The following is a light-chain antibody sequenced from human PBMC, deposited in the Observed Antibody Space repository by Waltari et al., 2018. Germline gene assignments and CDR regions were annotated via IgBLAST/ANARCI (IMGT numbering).Light chain of an antibody. J-gene: IGKJ2*01. CDR1: ESVSSN. Sequence: EIVMKQSPATLSVSPGESATLSCRASESVSSNLAWYQQKPGQAPRLLMYSGSTRATGIPARFSGSGSGREFTLTISSLQSEDFAVYYCQQYNTWPPYTFGQGTKLEIK. CDR3: QQYNTWPPYT. CDR2: SGS. V-gene: IGKV3-15*01.